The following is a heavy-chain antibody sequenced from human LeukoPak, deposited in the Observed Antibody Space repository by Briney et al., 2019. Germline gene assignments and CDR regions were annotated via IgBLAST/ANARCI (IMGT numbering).Heavy chain of an antibody. CDR1: GYTFTGYY. D-gene: IGHD3-10*01. CDR2: INPNSGGT. Sequence: AASVKVSCKASGYTFTGYYIHWVRQAPGQGLEWMGWINPNSGGTNYAQRFQGRVTVTRDTSISTAYMDLSRLRSDDTTLYYCARVGEYGSGSYLYYWGQGALVTVSS. V-gene: IGHV1-2*02. CDR3: ARVGEYGSGSYLYY. J-gene: IGHJ4*02.